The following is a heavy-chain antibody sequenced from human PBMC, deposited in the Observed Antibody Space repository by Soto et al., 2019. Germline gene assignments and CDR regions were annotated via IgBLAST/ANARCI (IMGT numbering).Heavy chain of an antibody. D-gene: IGHD3-10*01. CDR3: ARDQGSGSYYQKYYYYGMDV. CDR2: ISSSSSDI. V-gene: IGHV3-21*01. Sequence: WGSLRLSXAASGFTFSSYSLNWVRQAPGPGLGWVSSISSSSSDIYYADSVKGRFTISRDNAKNSLCLQMNSLRAEDTAVYYCARDQGSGSYYQKYYYYGMDVWGQGTTVTVSS. J-gene: IGHJ6*02. CDR1: GFTFSSYS.